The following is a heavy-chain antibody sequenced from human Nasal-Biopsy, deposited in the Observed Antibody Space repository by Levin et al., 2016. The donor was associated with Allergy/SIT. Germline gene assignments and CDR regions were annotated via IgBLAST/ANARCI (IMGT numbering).Heavy chain of an antibody. J-gene: IGHJ4*02. D-gene: IGHD1-7*01. CDR2: VNDGGTT. CDR1: GGSLRGNF. V-gene: IGHV4-34*01. Sequence: GSLRLSCAVYGGSLRGNFWTWIRQSPGKGLEWIGQVNDGGTTNYNPSLKSRLTMSVDSSKKQVSLTLRSVTAADTAIYYCARDPYKSGNYWGTAQNSFDYWGQGTLVTVSS. CDR3: ARDPYKSGNYWGTAQNSFDY.